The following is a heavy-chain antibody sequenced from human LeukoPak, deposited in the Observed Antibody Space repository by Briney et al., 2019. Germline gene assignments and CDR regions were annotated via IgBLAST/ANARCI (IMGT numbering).Heavy chain of an antibody. CDR2: ISENGGTT. D-gene: IGHD1-1*01. Sequence: PGGSLRLSCAASGFTFSSYAMSSLRQAPGKGLEWVSAISENGGTTYYADSVKGRSTISRDNSKNTLSLQLNSLRAEDTAVYYCAKEGPTGTTKFDYWGQGTLVTVSS. CDR1: GFTFSSYA. V-gene: IGHV3-23*01. CDR3: AKEGPTGTTKFDY. J-gene: IGHJ4*02.